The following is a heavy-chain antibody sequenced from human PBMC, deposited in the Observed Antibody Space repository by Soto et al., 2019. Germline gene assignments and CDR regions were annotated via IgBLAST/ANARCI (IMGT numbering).Heavy chain of an antibody. CDR2: IIPIFGTA. CDR1: GGTFSSYA. V-gene: IGHV1-69*13. Sequence: SVKVSCKASGGTFSSYAISWVRQAPGQGLEWMGGIIPIFGTANYAQKFQGRVTITADESTSTAYMELSSLRSEDTAVYYCARDGAAAGTGYYYHGMDVWGQGTTVTVSS. D-gene: IGHD6-13*01. CDR3: ARDGAAAGTGYYYHGMDV. J-gene: IGHJ6*02.